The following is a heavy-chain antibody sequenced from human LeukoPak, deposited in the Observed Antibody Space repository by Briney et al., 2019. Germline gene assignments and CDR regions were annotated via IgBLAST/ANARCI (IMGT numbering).Heavy chain of an antibody. CDR3: ARHPYYYDSSGYYSPLYFDY. CDR1: GESFSGYY. D-gene: IGHD3-22*01. CDR2: INHSGNT. V-gene: IGHV4-34*01. J-gene: IGHJ4*02. Sequence: SETLSLTCAVYGESFSGYYWSWIRQPPGKGLEWIGEINHSGNTNYNPSLKIRVTISVDTSKNQFSLKLSSVTAADTAVYYCARHPYYYDSSGYYSPLYFDYWGQGTLVTVSS.